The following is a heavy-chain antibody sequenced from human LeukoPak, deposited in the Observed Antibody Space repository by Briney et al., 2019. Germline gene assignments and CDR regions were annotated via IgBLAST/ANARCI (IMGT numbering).Heavy chain of an antibody. CDR2: INAGNGNT. D-gene: IGHD6-13*01. J-gene: IGHJ5*02. CDR3: ARDAVAAAGSHWFDP. V-gene: IGHV1-3*01. Sequence: ASVKVSCKLSGYTLTELSMHWVRQAPGQRLEWMGWINAGNGNTKYSQKFQGRVTITRDTSASTAYMELSSLRSEDTAVYYCARDAVAAAGSHWFDPWGQGTLVTVSS. CDR1: GYTLTELS.